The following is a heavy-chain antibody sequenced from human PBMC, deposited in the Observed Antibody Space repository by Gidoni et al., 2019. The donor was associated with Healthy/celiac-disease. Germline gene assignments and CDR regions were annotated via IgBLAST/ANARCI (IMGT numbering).Heavy chain of an antibody. J-gene: IGHJ4*02. Sequence: EVQLVESGGGLVKPGGSLRLSCASSGFTFSNAWQNWVRQAPGKGLEWVGRIKSKTDGGTTDYAAPVKGRFTISRDDSKNTLYLQMNSLKTEDTAVYYCTTGYCSGGSCYSLFDYWGQGTLVTVSS. CDR1: GFTFSNAW. CDR2: IKSKTDGGTT. D-gene: IGHD2-15*01. V-gene: IGHV3-15*07. CDR3: TTGYCSGGSCYSLFDY.